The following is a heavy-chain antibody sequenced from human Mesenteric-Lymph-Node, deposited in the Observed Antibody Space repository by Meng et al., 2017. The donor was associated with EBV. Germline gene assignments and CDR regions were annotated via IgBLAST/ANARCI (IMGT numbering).Heavy chain of an antibody. CDR3: ARLPPTTGYGTARSY. V-gene: IGHV4-4*02. J-gene: IGHJ4*02. CDR2: IYHSSGTT. D-gene: IGHD6-13*01. Sequence: HVHMREQGPGLVTLSGPPSLACCDDGEDIRSSGWCGLFRQPPGKGLEWLGEIYHSSGTTNYNPSLKSRVTISLDKSKNQFSLNLSSVTAADTAVYYCARLPPTTGYGTARSYWGQGTLVTVSS. CDR1: GEDIRSSGW.